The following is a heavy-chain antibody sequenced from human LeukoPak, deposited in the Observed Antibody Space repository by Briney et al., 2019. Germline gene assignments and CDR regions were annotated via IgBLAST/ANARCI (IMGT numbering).Heavy chain of an antibody. J-gene: IGHJ4*02. CDR1: GFTFTSHA. CDR3: AKVASLCTSTSCVRGGFDY. D-gene: IGHD2-2*01. CDR2: ISGSGATT. V-gene: IGHV3-23*01. Sequence: PGGSLRLSCAASGFTFTSHAMSWVRQAPGKGLEWVSVISGSGATTYYADSVKGRFTISRDNSKNTLYLQMNSLRAEDTAKYYCAKVASLCTSTSCVRGGFDYWGQGTLVTVSS.